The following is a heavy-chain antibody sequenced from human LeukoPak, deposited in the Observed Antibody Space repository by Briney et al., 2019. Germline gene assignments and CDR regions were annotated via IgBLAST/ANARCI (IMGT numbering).Heavy chain of an antibody. Sequence: GSLLLSCAASGFTFSSYEMNWVRPARGKGLERVSYISSSGSTIYYADSVKGRFTISRDNAKNSLYLQMNSLRAEDTAVYYCAELGITIIGGVWGKGTTVTISS. V-gene: IGHV3-48*03. CDR2: ISSSGSTI. CDR3: AELGITIIGGV. D-gene: IGHD3-10*02. CDR1: GFTFSSYE. J-gene: IGHJ6*04.